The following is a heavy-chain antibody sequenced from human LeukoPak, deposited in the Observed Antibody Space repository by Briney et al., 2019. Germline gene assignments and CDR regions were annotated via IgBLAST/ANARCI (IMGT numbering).Heavy chain of an antibody. Sequence: GGSLRLSCAASGFTFDDYAMHWVRQAPGKGLEWVSGISWNSGSIGYADSVKGRFTISRDNAKNSLYLQMNSLRAEDTALYYCAKEQYDILTGYPDYWGQGTLVTVSS. CDR2: ISWNSGSI. D-gene: IGHD3-9*01. CDR3: AKEQYDILTGYPDY. J-gene: IGHJ4*02. V-gene: IGHV3-9*01. CDR1: GFTFDDYA.